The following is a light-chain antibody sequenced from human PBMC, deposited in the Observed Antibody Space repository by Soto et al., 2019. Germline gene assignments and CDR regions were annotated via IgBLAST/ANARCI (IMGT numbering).Light chain of an antibody. CDR3: QQSYSTPRT. V-gene: IGKV1-39*01. CDR1: QSISSY. CDR2: AAS. J-gene: IGKJ2*01. Sequence: DIQMTQSPSSLSASVGDRVTITCRASQSISSYVNWYQQKPGKAPKLLIYAASSLQSGVPSRFSGSGSGTDFTLTISSLQPEEFATYYCQQSYSTPRTFGQGTKLEIK.